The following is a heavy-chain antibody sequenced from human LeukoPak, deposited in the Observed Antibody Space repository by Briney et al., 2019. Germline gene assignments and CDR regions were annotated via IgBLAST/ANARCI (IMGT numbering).Heavy chain of an antibody. CDR3: ARVPYSSGWRAVVDGMDV. CDR1: GGTFSSYA. D-gene: IGHD6-19*01. CDR2: IIPIFGTA. V-gene: IGHV1-69*01. Sequence: SVKVSCKASGGTFSSYAISWVRQAPGQGLEWMGGIIPIFGTANYAQKFQGRVTITADESTSTAYMELSSLRSEDTAVYYCARVPYSSGWRAVVDGMDVWGQGTTVTVSS. J-gene: IGHJ6*02.